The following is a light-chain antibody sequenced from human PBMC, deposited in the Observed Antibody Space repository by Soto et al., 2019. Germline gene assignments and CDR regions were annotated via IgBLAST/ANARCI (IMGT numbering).Light chain of an antibody. CDR3: SSYAGSNNLYV. J-gene: IGLJ1*01. Sequence: QSVLTQPPSASGSPGQSVTISCTGTSSDVGGYNSVSWYQQHPGKAPQVMIYEVTKRPSGVPDRFSGSKSGNTASLTVSGLQAEDEADYYCSSYAGSNNLYVFGTGTKVTVL. V-gene: IGLV2-8*01. CDR2: EVT. CDR1: SSDVGGYNS.